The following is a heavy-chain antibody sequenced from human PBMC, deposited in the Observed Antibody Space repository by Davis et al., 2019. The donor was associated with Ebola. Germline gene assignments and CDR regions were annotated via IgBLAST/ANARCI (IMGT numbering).Heavy chain of an antibody. Sequence: GGSLRLSCAASGFTFSSYAMSWVRQAPGKGLEWVSAISGSGGSTYYADSVKGRFTISRDNSKNTLYLQMNSLRAEDTAVYYCAKDHRVLLWFGESYAFDIWGQGTMVTVSS. J-gene: IGHJ3*02. CDR1: GFTFSSYA. CDR3: AKDHRVLLWFGESYAFDI. D-gene: IGHD3-10*01. V-gene: IGHV3-23*01. CDR2: ISGSGGST.